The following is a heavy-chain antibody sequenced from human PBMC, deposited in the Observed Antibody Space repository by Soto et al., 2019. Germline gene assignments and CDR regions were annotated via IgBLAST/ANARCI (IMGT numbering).Heavy chain of an antibody. CDR1: GYTXTELS. CDR2: FDPEDGET. D-gene: IGHD2-2*01. J-gene: IGHJ3*02. V-gene: IGHV1-24*01. Sequence: SVKVSYKVSGYTXTELSMHWVLXAPGKGLEWMGGFDPEDGETIYAKKFQGRVTMTEDTSTDTAYMELSSLRSEDTAVYYCATVRSSPRGINAFEIWGQGTMVTVSS. CDR3: ATVRSSPRGINAFEI.